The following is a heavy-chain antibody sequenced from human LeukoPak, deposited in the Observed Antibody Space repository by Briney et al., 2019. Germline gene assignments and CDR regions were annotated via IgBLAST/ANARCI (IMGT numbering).Heavy chain of an antibody. D-gene: IGHD6-13*01. Sequence: PGGSLRLSCAASGFSFSSYAMHWVRQAPGKGLHWVAVISYDGSDKNYADSVKGRFTISRDNSKNTLYLQMNSLRGEDTAVYYCAKSYSTTWNGYFDFWGQGTLVTVSS. J-gene: IGHJ4*02. CDR1: GFSFSSYA. CDR2: ISYDGSDK. V-gene: IGHV3-30*18. CDR3: AKSYSTTWNGYFDF.